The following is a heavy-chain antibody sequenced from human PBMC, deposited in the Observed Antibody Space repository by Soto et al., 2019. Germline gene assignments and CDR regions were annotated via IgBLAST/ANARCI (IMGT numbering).Heavy chain of an antibody. CDR2: IIPIFGTT. CDR1: GGTFSSYA. D-gene: IGHD3-22*01. V-gene: IGHV1-69*01. CDR3: ARAADSGYYVRWFGP. J-gene: IGHJ5*02. Sequence: QVQLVQSGAEVKKPGSSVKVSCKASGGTFSSYAISWVRQAPGQGLEWMGGIIPIFGTTDYAQKFQGRVTITADEYTSTADMELSSLRSEDTAVSYCARAADSGYYVRWFGPWGQGTMVTVSS.